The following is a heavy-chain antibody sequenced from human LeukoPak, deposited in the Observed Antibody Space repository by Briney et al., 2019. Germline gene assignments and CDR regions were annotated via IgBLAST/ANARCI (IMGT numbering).Heavy chain of an antibody. J-gene: IGHJ4*01. CDR2: IYSGGST. V-gene: IGHV3-66*01. CDR3: ARDSTLGYSSSWYVWDY. CDR1: GFTVSSNY. Sequence: PGGSLRLSCAAPGFTVSSNYMSWVRQAPGKGLEWVSVIYSGGSTYYADSVKGRFTISRDNSKNTLYLQMNSLRAEDTAVYYCARDSTLGYSSSWYVWDYWGQGTLVNGSS. D-gene: IGHD6-13*01.